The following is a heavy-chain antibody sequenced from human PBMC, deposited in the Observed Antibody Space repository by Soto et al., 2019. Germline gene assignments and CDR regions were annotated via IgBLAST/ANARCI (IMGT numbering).Heavy chain of an antibody. V-gene: IGHV2-26*04. J-gene: IGHJ5*02. Sequence: QVTVKESGPVLVKPTETLTLTCTVSGFSLSNAGLGVSWIRQPPGKALQWLAHIFSNDEKSYSTSLKSRLTLSNDTSKSKVVLIMTNMDPVDTATYYCASTYSTSWYWFDPWGQGTLVTVSS. CDR1: GFSLSNAGLG. D-gene: IGHD6-13*01. CDR2: IFSNDEK. CDR3: ASTYSTSWYWFDP.